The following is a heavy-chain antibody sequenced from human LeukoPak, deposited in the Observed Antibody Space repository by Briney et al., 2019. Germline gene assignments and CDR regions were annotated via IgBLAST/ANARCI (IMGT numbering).Heavy chain of an antibody. D-gene: IGHD6-13*01. CDR1: GFTFSDYY. J-gene: IGHJ3*02. V-gene: IGHV3-11*05. CDR3: ARDHSSSWYAARAFDI. CDR2: ISSSSSYT. Sequence: GSLRLSCAASGFTFSDYYMSWIRQAPGKGLEWVSYISSSSSYTNYADSVKGRFTISRDNAKNSLYLQMNSLRAEDTAVYYCARDHSSSWYAARAFDIWGQGTMVTVSS.